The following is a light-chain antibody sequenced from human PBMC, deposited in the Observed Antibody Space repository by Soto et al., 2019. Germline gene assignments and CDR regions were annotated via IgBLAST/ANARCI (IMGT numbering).Light chain of an antibody. CDR2: DDS. CDR3: QVWDSRSDPSRV. CDR1: NIGSKS. J-gene: IGLJ3*02. V-gene: IGLV3-21*02. Sequence: SYVLTQPPSVSVAPGQTATITCGGTNIGSKSVQWYQQRPGQAPVLVVYDDSDRPSGIPERFSGSNSGNTATLTISRVEVGDEADFYCQVWDSRSDPSRVFGGGTKLTVL.